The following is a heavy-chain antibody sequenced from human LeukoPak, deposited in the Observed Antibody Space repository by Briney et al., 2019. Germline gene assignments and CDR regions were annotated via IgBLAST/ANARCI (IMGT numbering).Heavy chain of an antibody. J-gene: IGHJ4*02. D-gene: IGHD2-21*02. V-gene: IGHV4-30-4*02. CDR3: ARIPPRCGGDCYFDY. Sequence: SETLSLTCTVSGGSISSGDYYWSWIRQPPGKGLEWIGYIYYSGSTYYNPSLKSRVTISVDTSKNQFSLKLSSVTAADTAVYYCARIPPRCGGDCYFDYWGQGTLVTVSS. CDR1: GGSISSGDYY. CDR2: IYYSGST.